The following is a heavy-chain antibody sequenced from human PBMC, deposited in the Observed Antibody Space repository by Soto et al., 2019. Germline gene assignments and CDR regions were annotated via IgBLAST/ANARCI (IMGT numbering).Heavy chain of an antibody. CDR1: GYSFPDYW. J-gene: IGHJ5*02. CDR2: IYPADSHV. V-gene: IGHV5-51*01. D-gene: IGHD2-15*01. Sequence: RWESLKISCKGSGYSFPDYWVGWVRQMPGKGLEWMGIIYPADSHVRYSPSFQGQVTISADKSINTAYLQWTSLRASDTAMYYCAREYCNGGTCYSPWGQGTLVTVSS. CDR3: AREYCNGGTCYSP.